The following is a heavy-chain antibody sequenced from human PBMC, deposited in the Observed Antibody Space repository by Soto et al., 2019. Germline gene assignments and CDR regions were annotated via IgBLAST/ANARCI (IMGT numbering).Heavy chain of an antibody. J-gene: IGHJ5*02. CDR1: GGSISSSSYY. Sequence: PSETLSLTCTVSGGSISSSSYYWGWIRQPPGKGLEWIGSIYYSGSTYYNPSLKSRVTISVDTSKNQFSLKLSSVTAADTAVYYCATSLLWFGELFGPAGWFDPWGQGTLVTVSS. CDR3: ATSLLWFGELFGPAGWFDP. D-gene: IGHD3-10*01. CDR2: IYYSGST. V-gene: IGHV4-39*01.